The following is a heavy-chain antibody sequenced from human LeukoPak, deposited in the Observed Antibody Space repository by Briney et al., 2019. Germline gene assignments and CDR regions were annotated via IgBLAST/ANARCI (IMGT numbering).Heavy chain of an antibody. D-gene: IGHD3-10*01. CDR3: ARNGRVRRVVKDLFEY. V-gene: IGHV1-18*01. CDR2: VSPYNGNT. J-gene: IGHJ4*02. CDR1: GYTFTDYD. Sequence: ASVKVSCKTSGYTFTDYDITWVRQAPGQGLEWMGRVSPYNGNTYYSQRFQDRVTITKDTSTGTAYMDLRNLRTDDTAMYYCARNGRVRRVVKDLFEYWGQGTLVTVSS.